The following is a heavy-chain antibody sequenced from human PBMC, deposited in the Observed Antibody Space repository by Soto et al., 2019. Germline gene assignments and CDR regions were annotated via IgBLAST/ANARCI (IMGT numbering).Heavy chain of an antibody. CDR1: GFRFSNYG. V-gene: IGHV3-33*03. J-gene: IGHJ4*02. CDR2: IVADGTGL. D-gene: IGHD1-1*01. Sequence: QVQLVESGGGVVQPGRSLRLSCAASGFRFSNYGMHWVRQAPGKGLEWLAVIVADGTGLHYADSVRGRFTISRDNSKNTPYLQLNSLGADDTAIYFCAIDDDIPDNGLDHWGQGTLVTVSS. CDR3: AIDDDIPDNGLDH.